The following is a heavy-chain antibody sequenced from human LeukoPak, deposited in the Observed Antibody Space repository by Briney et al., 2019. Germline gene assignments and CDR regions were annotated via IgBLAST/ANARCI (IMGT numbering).Heavy chain of an antibody. CDR3: ATSLGYCSSTSCFGAFDI. V-gene: IGHV3-23*01. Sequence: PGGSLRLSSAASGFTFSSYSMNWVRQAPGKGLGWVSAISGSGGSTYYADSVKGRFTISRDNSKNTLYLQMNSLRAEDTAVYYCATSLGYCSSTSCFGAFDIWGQGTMVTVSS. D-gene: IGHD2-2*01. CDR1: GFTFSSYS. J-gene: IGHJ3*02. CDR2: ISGSGGST.